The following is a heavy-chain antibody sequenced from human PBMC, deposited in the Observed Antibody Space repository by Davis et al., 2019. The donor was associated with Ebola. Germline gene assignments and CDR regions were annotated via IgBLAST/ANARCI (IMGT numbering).Heavy chain of an antibody. Sequence: PSETLSLTCTVSGGSISSGDYYWSWIRQPPGKGLEWIGYIYYSGSTYYNPSLRSRVTISVDTSKNQFSLKLNSVTAADTAVYYCARDPNFWSGYHRVGAFDIWGQGTMVTVSS. J-gene: IGHJ3*02. CDR1: GGSISSGDYY. D-gene: IGHD3-3*01. CDR2: IYYSGST. V-gene: IGHV4-30-4*02. CDR3: ARDPNFWSGYHRVGAFDI.